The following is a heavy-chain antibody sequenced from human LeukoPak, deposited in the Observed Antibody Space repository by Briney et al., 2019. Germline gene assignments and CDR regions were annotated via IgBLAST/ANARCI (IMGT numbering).Heavy chain of an antibody. Sequence: GASVKVSCKASGYTFTSYYMHWVRQAPGQGLEWMGIINPSGGSTSYAQKFQGRVTITRDTSISTAYMELSSLRSEDTAVYFCARGASRSFDYWGQGTLVTVSS. V-gene: IGHV1-46*01. CDR1: GYTFTSYY. CDR2: INPSGGST. CDR3: ARGASRSFDY. J-gene: IGHJ4*02.